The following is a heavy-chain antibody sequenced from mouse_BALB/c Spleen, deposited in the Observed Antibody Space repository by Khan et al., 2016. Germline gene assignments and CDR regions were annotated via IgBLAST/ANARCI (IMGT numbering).Heavy chain of an antibody. D-gene: IGHD2-1*01. CDR1: GYTFTSYW. V-gene: IGHV1-87*01. CDR2: IYPGDGDT. Sequence: VQLQQSGAELARPGASVKLSCKASGYTFTSYWMQWVKQRPGQGLEWIGAIYPGDGDTRYTQKFKGKATLTVDKSSSTAYMQLSSLASEDSAVYYCARRGYGNYWDYFDYWGQGTTLTVSS. J-gene: IGHJ2*01. CDR3: ARRGYGNYWDYFDY.